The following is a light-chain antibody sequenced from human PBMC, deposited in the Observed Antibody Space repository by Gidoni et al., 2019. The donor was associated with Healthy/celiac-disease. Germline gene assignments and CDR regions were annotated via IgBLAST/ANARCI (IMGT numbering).Light chain of an antibody. J-gene: IGKJ3*01. CDR1: QSISSY. CDR2: AAS. Sequence: DIQMTQSPYSLSASVGDRVTITCRASQSISSYLNWYQQKPGKAPKLLIYAASSLQSGVPSRFSGSGSGTDFTLTISSLQPEDFATYYCQQSYSTPSTFGPGTKVDIK. V-gene: IGKV1-39*01. CDR3: QQSYSTPST.